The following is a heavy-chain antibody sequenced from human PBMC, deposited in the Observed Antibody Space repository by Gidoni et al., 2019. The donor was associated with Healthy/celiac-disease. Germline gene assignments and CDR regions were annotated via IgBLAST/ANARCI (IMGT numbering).Heavy chain of an antibody. CDR3: ARDDLPYCGGDCYLYFDY. J-gene: IGHJ4*02. D-gene: IGHD2-21*01. Sequence: QVQLVEPGRAVVQPGRSLRLSCAASGFTSSSYGLHWVRQAPGKGMEWVAVRWYDGSNKYYADSVKGRFTISRDNSKNTLYLKMNSLRAEDTAVYYCARDDLPYCGGDCYLYFDYWGQGTLVTVSS. CDR1: GFTSSSYG. CDR2: RWYDGSNK. V-gene: IGHV3-33*01.